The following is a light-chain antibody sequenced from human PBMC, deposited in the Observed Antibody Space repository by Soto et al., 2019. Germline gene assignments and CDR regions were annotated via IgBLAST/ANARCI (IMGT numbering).Light chain of an antibody. J-gene: IGKJ4*01. V-gene: IGKV3-15*01. CDR3: QQYNDWPLT. CDR1: QSVSSN. CDR2: GAS. Sequence: EIVMTQSPATLSVSPGERATLSCRASQSVSSNLVWYQQKPGQVPRLLIYGASTRATGFPARFSGSGSGTEFTLTISSLQSEDFAVYYCQQYNDWPLTVGGGTKVEIK.